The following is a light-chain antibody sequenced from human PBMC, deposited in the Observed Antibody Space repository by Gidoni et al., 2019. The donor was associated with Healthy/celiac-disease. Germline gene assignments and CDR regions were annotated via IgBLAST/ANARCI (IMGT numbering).Light chain of an antibody. CDR2: EVS. V-gene: IGLV2-14*01. CDR1: SSDVGGYNY. CDR3: SSYTGSSTLVI. J-gene: IGLJ2*01. Sequence: QFALTQPASVSGSPGQSITISCTGTSSDVGGYNYVSWYQHHPGKAPKLMVYEVSSRPSGVSNRFSGSKSGNTASLTITVLQAEDEADYYCSSYTGSSTLVIFGGGTKLTVL.